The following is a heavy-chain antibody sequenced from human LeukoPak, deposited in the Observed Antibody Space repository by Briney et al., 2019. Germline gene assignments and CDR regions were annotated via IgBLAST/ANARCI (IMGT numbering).Heavy chain of an antibody. V-gene: IGHV1-69*13. CDR1: GGTFSSYA. Sequence: ASVKVSCKASGGTFSSYAISWVRQAPGQGLEWMGGIIPIFGTANYAQKFQGRVTITADESTSTAYMELSSLRSEDTAVYYCTREVDTINAFDIWGQGTMVTVSS. D-gene: IGHD5-24*01. J-gene: IGHJ3*02. CDR2: IIPIFGTA. CDR3: TREVDTINAFDI.